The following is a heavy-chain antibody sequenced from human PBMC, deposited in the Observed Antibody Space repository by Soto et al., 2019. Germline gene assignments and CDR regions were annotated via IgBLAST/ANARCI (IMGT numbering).Heavy chain of an antibody. CDR1: GGSFSGYY. CDR3: ARAAYYGSGSYRYYYYGMDV. V-gene: IGHV4-34*01. CDR2: INHSGST. J-gene: IGHJ6*02. Sequence: GPGPVCSSETLSLTCAVYGGSFSGYYWSWIRQPPGKGLEWIGEINHSGSTNYNPSLKSRVTISVDTSKNQFSLKLSSVTAADTAVYYFARAAYYGSGSYRYYYYGMDVWGQGTTVTVSS. D-gene: IGHD3-10*01.